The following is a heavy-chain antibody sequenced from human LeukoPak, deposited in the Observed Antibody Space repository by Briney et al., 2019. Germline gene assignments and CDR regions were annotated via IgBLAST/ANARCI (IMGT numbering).Heavy chain of an antibody. CDR2: IIPIFGTA. CDR1: GGTFSSYA. CDR3: ARDLPSYSSGWYVPAGRDTLDY. Sequence: SVKVSCKASGGTFSSYAISWVRQAPGQGLEWMGGIIPIFGTANYAQKFQGRVTITADESTSTAYMELSSLRSEDTAVYYCARDLPSYSSGWYVPAGRDTLDYWGQGTLVTVSS. V-gene: IGHV1-69*13. J-gene: IGHJ4*02. D-gene: IGHD6-19*01.